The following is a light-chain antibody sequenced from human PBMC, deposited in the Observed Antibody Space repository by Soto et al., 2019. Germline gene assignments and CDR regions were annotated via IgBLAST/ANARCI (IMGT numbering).Light chain of an antibody. Sequence: DIQMTQSPSSVSASIGDRVTITCRASQGISSWLAWYQQKPGKAPKILIYAASSLQSGVPSRFSGSGSGTDFTLTISSLQPEDSATYYCLQDINYPWTFGQGTKVEIK. CDR3: LQDINYPWT. CDR2: AAS. J-gene: IGKJ1*01. V-gene: IGKV1-12*01. CDR1: QGISSW.